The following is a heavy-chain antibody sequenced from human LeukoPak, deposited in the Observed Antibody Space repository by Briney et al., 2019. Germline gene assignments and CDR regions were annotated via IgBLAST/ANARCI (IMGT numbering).Heavy chain of an antibody. J-gene: IGHJ5*02. CDR2: ISAYTGNA. V-gene: IGHV1-18*01. Sequence: ASVKVSCKAPGYSFSSFGITWVRQAPGQGLEWMGWISAYTGNAEYAQKFQGRVTLTTDTSTSTAYMELGSLMSDDTAVYYCARYRLSDSPINWFDPWGQGTLVTVSS. CDR3: ARYRLSDSPINWFDP. D-gene: IGHD3-22*01. CDR1: GYSFSSFG.